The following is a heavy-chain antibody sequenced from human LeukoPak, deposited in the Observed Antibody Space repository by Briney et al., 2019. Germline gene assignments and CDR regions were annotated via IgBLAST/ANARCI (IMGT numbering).Heavy chain of an antibody. Sequence: PGGSLRLSCAASGFTFSSYAMSWVRQAPGKGLEWVSAISGSGGSTYYADSVKGRFTISRDNSKNTLYLQMNSLRAEDTAVYYCAKPRYYYDSSGYIDYWGQGTLVTVSS. CDR1: GFTFSSYA. CDR2: ISGSGGST. V-gene: IGHV3-23*01. J-gene: IGHJ4*02. CDR3: AKPRYYYDSSGYIDY. D-gene: IGHD3-22*01.